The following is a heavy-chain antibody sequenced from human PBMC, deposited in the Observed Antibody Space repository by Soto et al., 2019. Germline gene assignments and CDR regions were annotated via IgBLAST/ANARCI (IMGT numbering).Heavy chain of an antibody. V-gene: IGHV3-23*01. CDR3: AKGLRSRIIQPLYGMDV. J-gene: IGHJ6*02. Sequence: EVRLLESGGGLVQPGGSLRLSCAASGFTFSSYAMSWVRQAPGKGLEWVSAISGSGGSTYYADSVKGRFTISRDNSKNTLYLQMNSLRAEDTAVYYCAKGLRSRIIQPLYGMDVWGQGTTVTVSS. CDR1: GFTFSSYA. CDR2: ISGSGGST. D-gene: IGHD5-18*01.